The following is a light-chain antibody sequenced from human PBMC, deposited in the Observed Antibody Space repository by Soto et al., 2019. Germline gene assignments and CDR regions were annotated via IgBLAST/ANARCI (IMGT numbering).Light chain of an antibody. Sequence: DVVMTQTQLSLSVTPGQPASFSCKSSQSLLQSDGKTYLFWYLQKPGQPPQLLTYEVSRRLSGVPDRISGSGSGTDFTLKISRVEAVDVGVYYCMQSIQLPITFGQGTRLEIK. CDR2: EVS. CDR1: QSLLQSDGKTY. CDR3: MQSIQLPIT. V-gene: IGKV2D-29*01. J-gene: IGKJ5*01.